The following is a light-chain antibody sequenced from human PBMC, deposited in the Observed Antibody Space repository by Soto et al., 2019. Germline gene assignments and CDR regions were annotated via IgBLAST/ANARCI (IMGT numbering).Light chain of an antibody. Sequence: DIQMTQSPSSLSASVGDRVTITCRASQSISSYLNWYQQKPGKAPKLLIYAPSSLQSGVPSRFSGSASGTDVTLTISSLQPEDFATYYCQQSYSTPPTFGGGTKVEIK. CDR1: QSISSY. J-gene: IGKJ4*01. CDR3: QQSYSTPPT. CDR2: APS. V-gene: IGKV1-39*01.